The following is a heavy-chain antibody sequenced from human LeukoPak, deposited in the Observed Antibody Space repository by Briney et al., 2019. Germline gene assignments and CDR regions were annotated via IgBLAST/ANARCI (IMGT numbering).Heavy chain of an antibody. CDR1: GYTFTSYD. J-gene: IGHJ6*03. V-gene: IGHV1-8*03. Sequence: ASVKVSCKASGYTFTSYDINWVRQATGQGLEWMGWMNPNSGNTGYAQKFQGRVTITRNTSISTAYMELSSLRSEDTAVYYCARGGLGQLEGYYYYYYMDVWGKGTTVTVSS. CDR2: MNPNSGNT. CDR3: ARGGLGQLEGYYYYYYMDV. D-gene: IGHD6-6*01.